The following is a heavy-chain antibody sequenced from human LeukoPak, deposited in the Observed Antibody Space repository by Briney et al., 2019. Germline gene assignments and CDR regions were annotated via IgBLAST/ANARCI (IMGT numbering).Heavy chain of an antibody. J-gene: IGHJ4*02. CDR3: AREGYSGYGGEKGFDY. CDR2: INPNSGGT. D-gene: IGHD5-12*01. CDR1: GYTFTGYY. Sequence: ASVKVSCKASGYTFTGYYMHWVRQAPGQGLEWMGQINPNSGGTNYAQKFQGRVTMTRDTSISTAYMELSRLRSDDTAVYYCAREGYSGYGGEKGFDYWGQGTLVTVSS. V-gene: IGHV1-2*06.